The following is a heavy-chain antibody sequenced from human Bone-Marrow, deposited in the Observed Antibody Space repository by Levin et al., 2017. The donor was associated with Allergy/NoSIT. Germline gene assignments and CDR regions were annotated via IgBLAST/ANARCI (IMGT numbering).Heavy chain of an antibody. CDR1: GGSISSGGYY. J-gene: IGHJ6*03. Sequence: SQTLSLTCTVSGGSISSGGYYWSWIRQHPGKGLEWIGYIYYSGSTYYNPSLKSRVTISVDTSKNQFSLKLSSVTAADTAVYYCAREGYCSSTSCYAGDYYYMDVWGKGTTVTVSS. CDR3: AREGYCSSTSCYAGDYYYMDV. CDR2: IYYSGST. D-gene: IGHD2-2*01. V-gene: IGHV4-31*03.